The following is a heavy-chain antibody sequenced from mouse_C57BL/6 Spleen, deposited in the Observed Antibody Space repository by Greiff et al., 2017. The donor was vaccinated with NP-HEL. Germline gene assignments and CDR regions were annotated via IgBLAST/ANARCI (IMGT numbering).Heavy chain of an antibody. Sequence: EVKLVESGGGLVKPGGSPKLSCAASGFTFSSYAMSWVRQTPEKRLEWVATISDGGSYTYYPDNVKGRFTISRDNAKNNLYLQMSHLKSEDTAMYYCARDETAQVPYYFDYWGQGTTLTVSS. D-gene: IGHD3-2*02. CDR3: ARDETAQVPYYFDY. V-gene: IGHV5-4*01. CDR2: ISDGGSYT. CDR1: GFTFSSYA. J-gene: IGHJ2*01.